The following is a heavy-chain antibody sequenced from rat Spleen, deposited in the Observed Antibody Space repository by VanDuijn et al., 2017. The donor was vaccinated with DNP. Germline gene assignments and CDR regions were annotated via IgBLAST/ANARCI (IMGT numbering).Heavy chain of an antibody. J-gene: IGHJ3*01. Sequence: EVQLVASGGGLVEPGRSLKLSCAASGFTFSDYYMAWVRQAPRKGLEWVASISYDGVSIHYRDSVKGRFTISRDNAKSTLYLQMDSLGSEDTATYYCTTPINITTIGAFAYWGQGTLVTVSS. CDR1: GFTFSDYY. D-gene: IGHD1-10*01. CDR3: TTPINITTIGAFAY. CDR2: ISYDGVSI. V-gene: IGHV5-20*01.